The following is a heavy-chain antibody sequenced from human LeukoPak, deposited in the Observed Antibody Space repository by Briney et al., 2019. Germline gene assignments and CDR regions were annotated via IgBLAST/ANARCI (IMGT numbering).Heavy chain of an antibody. CDR3: AATTYDFWSGYVWFDP. Sequence: PSETLSLTCAVYGGSFSGYYWSWIRQPPGKGLEWIGEINHSGSTNYNPSLKSRVTISVDTSKNQFSLKLSPVTAADTAVYYCAATTYDFWSGYVWFDPWGQGTLVTVSS. CDR2: INHSGST. V-gene: IGHV4-34*01. J-gene: IGHJ5*02. D-gene: IGHD3-3*01. CDR1: GGSFSGYY.